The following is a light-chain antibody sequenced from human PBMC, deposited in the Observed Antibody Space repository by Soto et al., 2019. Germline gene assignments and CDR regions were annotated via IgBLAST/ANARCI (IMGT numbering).Light chain of an antibody. CDR1: QSLLHSNGYNY. Sequence: DIVMTQSPLSLPVTPGEPASISCRSIQSLLHSNGYNYLDWYLQKPGQSPQLLIYLGSNRASGVPDRFSGSGSGTDFKLKISRVEAEDVGVYYCMQALQTTWTFGQGTKLEIK. CDR2: LGS. V-gene: IGKV2-28*01. CDR3: MQALQTTWT. J-gene: IGKJ1*01.